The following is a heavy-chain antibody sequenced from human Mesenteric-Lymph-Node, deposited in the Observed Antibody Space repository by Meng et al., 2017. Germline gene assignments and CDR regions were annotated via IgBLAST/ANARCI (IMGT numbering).Heavy chain of an antibody. V-gene: IGHV3-23*01. Sequence: GESLKISCAASGFTFNSYAMSWVRQAPGKGLEWVSGLSGSGESTYYADSVKGRFTISKDISKNTLYLQMNSLRADDTALYYCARSPYSSGWSTLDSWGQGTLVTVSS. CDR1: GFTFNSYA. CDR2: LSGSGEST. CDR3: ARSPYSSGWSTLDS. J-gene: IGHJ4*02. D-gene: IGHD6-19*01.